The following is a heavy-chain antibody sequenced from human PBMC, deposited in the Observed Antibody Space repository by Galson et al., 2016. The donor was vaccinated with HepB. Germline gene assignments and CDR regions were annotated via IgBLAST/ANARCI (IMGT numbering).Heavy chain of an antibody. V-gene: IGHV3-43*01. Sequence: SLRLSCAASGFTFDGYTMHWVRQAPGKGLEWVSLISWDGLKTYYADSVKGRFTISRDKRKNSLYLQMDNLRNEDTALYYCGKDWGSLWESSGKGMDVWGQGTTVTVSS. J-gene: IGHJ6*02. D-gene: IGHD3-10*01. CDR3: GKDWGSLWESSGKGMDV. CDR1: GFTFDGYT. CDR2: ISWDGLKT.